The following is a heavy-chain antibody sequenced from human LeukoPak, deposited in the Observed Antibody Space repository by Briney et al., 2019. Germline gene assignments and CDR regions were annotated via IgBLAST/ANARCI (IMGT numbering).Heavy chain of an antibody. V-gene: IGHV4-31*03. CDR3: ARAHRSKTTAHYYYYYGMDV. D-gene: IGHD4-17*01. J-gene: IGHJ6*02. CDR1: GGSISSGGYY. CDR2: IYYSGST. Sequence: SQTLSLTCTVSGGSISSGGYYWSWIRQHPGKGLEWIGYIYYSGSTYYNPSLKSRVTISVDTSKNQFSLKLSSVTAADTAVYYCARAHRSKTTAHYYYYYGMDVWGQGTTVTVSS.